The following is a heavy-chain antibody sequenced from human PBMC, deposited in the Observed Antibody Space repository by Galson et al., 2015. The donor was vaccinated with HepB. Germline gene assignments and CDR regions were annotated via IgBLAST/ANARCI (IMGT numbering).Heavy chain of an antibody. CDR2: INPNSGGT. D-gene: IGHD5-24*01. Sequence: SVKVSCKASGYTFTGYHMHWVRQAPGQGLEWMGRINPNSGGTNYAQKFQGRVTMTRDTSISTAYMELSRLRSDDTAVYYCARVGEMATTMRGYYYYYMDVWGKGTTVTVSS. V-gene: IGHV1-2*06. CDR1: GYTFTGYH. J-gene: IGHJ6*03. CDR3: ARVGEMATTMRGYYYYYMDV.